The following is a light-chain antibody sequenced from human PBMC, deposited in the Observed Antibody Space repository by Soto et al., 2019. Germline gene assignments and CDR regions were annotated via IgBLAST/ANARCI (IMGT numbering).Light chain of an antibody. CDR3: QQYNNCRTWT. Sequence: EIVMTQSPATLSVSPGERATLSCRASQSVSSNLAWYQQKPGQAPRLLIYGASTRATGSPARFSGSGSGTEFTLTISSPQSEDFAVYYYQQYNNCRTWTFGQGTKVEIK. J-gene: IGKJ1*01. CDR2: GAS. CDR1: QSVSSN. V-gene: IGKV3-15*01.